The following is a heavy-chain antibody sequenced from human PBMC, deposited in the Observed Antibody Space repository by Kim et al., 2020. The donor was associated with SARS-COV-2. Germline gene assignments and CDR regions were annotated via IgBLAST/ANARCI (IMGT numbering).Heavy chain of an antibody. Sequence: ASVKVSCKASGYTFTGYYMHWVRQAPGQGLEWMGWINPNSGGTNYAQKFQGRVTMTRDTSISTAYMELSRLRSDDTAVYYCARVGLWFGVPFDYWGQGTLVTVSS. CDR2: INPNSGGT. J-gene: IGHJ4*02. CDR3: ARVGLWFGVPFDY. V-gene: IGHV1-2*02. CDR1: GYTFTGYY. D-gene: IGHD3-10*01.